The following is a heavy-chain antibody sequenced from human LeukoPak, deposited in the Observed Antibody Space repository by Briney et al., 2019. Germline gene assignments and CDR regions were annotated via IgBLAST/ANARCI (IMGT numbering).Heavy chain of an antibody. D-gene: IGHD1-26*01. CDR3: ASSTRDVGYWYFDL. V-gene: IGHV1-46*01. CDR2: INPSGGST. CDR1: GYTFTSYY. Sequence: ASVKVSCKASGYTFTSYYMHWVRQAPGQGLEWMGIINPSGGSTSYAQKFQGRVTMTRDTSTSTVYMELSSLGSEDTVVYYCASSTRDVGYWYFDLWGRGTLVTVSS. J-gene: IGHJ2*01.